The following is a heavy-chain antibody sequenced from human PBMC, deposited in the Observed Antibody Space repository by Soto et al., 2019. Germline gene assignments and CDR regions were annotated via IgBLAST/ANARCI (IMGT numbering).Heavy chain of an antibody. J-gene: IGHJ4*02. CDR2: ISYAGSNK. D-gene: IGHD3-22*01. V-gene: IGHV3-30-3*01. CDR1: GFNFSGYA. CDR3: SRDSIYDSSGYYYGYYFDY. Sequence: PGGSLRLSCAASGFNFSGYAMHWVRQAPGKGLEWVALISYAGSNKYYTDSVKGRFTISRDNSKNTLYLQMNFLRAEDTAVYYCSRDSIYDSSGYYYGYYFDYWGQGALVTVSS.